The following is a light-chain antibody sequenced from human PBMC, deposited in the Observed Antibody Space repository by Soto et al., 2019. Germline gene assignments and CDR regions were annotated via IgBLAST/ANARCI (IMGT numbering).Light chain of an antibody. CDR1: NPNIGSNF. CDR2: SYN. CDR3: ATWDDSLSGWV. J-gene: IGLJ3*02. V-gene: IGLV1-47*02. Sequence: LTQPPSASGTPGQRVTISCSGTNPNIGSNFVYWYQHLPGTTPKLLVFSYNQRPSGVPDRFSGSKSGSSASLAISGLRSEDEADYYCATWDDSLSGWVFGGGTKLTVL.